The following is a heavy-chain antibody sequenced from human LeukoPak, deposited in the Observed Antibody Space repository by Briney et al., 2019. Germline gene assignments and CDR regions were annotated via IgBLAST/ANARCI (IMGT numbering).Heavy chain of an antibody. CDR1: GFSFSSYW. J-gene: IGHJ4*02. V-gene: IGHV3-7*01. CDR2: IKTDGSQI. CDR3: ARDLNWETY. D-gene: IGHD7-27*01. Sequence: GGSLRLSCAASGFSFSSYWMSWVRQAPGKGLEWVANIKTDGSQIYYVDSVKGRFTISRDNAKNSLYLQMNSLRVEDTAVYYCARDLNWETYWGQGTLVSVSS.